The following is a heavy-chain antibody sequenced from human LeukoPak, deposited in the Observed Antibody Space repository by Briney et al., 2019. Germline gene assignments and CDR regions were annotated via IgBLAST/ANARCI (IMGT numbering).Heavy chain of an antibody. CDR3: ARDRAWHYFDY. D-gene: IGHD3-10*01. CDR1: GFTFSRHG. V-gene: IGHV3-30*03. J-gene: IGHJ4*02. CDR2: ISNDGSRK. Sequence: GGSLRLSCAPSGFTFSRHGMHWVRQAPGKGLGWVAIISNDGSRKYYAHSVEGRFTISRDNTKNTLYLQMDRLRAEDTAVYYCARDRAWHYFDYWGEGTLVTVSS.